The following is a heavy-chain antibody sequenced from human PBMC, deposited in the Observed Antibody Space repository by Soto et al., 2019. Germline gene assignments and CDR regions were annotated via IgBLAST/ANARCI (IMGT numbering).Heavy chain of an antibody. J-gene: IGHJ4*02. D-gene: IGHD3-16*01. CDR1: GFSFSSYG. CDR2: ISYDGSNK. Sequence: QVPLVESGGGVVQPGRSLRLSCATSGFSFSSYGMHWVRQAPGKGLEWVARISYDGSNKYYAESVKGRFTISRDNSKNTLYVQMNSLRAEDTAVYYCAKDLTGGGAHWGQGTLVTVSS. V-gene: IGHV3-30*18. CDR3: AKDLTGGGAH.